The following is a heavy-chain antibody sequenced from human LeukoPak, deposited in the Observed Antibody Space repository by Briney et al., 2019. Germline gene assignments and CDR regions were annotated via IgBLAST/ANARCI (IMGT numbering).Heavy chain of an antibody. V-gene: IGHV1-46*01. J-gene: IGHJ4*02. CDR3: ARLQVSDDSSCYIYYFDY. CDR1: GYTFTSYY. D-gene: IGHD3-22*01. CDR2: INPSGGGT. Sequence: GASVKVSCKASGYTFTSYYMHWVRQAPGQGLEWMGIINPSGGGTSYAQKFQGRVTMTRDMSTSTVYMELSSLRSEDTAVYYCARLQVSDDSSCYIYYFDYWGQGTLVTVSS.